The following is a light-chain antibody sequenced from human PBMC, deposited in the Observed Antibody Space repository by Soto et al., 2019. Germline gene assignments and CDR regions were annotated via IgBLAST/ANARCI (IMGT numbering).Light chain of an antibody. CDR3: TSYAGINSVV. CDR1: SSDVGAYNY. Sequence: QSALTQPPSASGSPGQSVTISCTGTSSDVGAYNYASWYQQHPGKAPKVMIYEVNKRPSGVPDRFSGSKSGNTASLTVSGLQAEDEADYYCTSYAGINSVVFGGGTKLTVL. CDR2: EVN. V-gene: IGLV2-8*01. J-gene: IGLJ2*01.